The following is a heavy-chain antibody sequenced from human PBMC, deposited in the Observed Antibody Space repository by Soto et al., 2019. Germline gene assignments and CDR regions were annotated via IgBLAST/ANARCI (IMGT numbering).Heavy chain of an antibody. V-gene: IGHV6-1*01. CDR3: AKGDNLGPKTGYAFDP. D-gene: IGHD5-12*01. J-gene: IGHJ5*02. Sequence: WIRQSPSRGLEWLGRTYFRSKWYNDYAVSVKSRIIINPDTSNNQFSLQLNSVTPEDTAVYFCAKGDNLGPKTGYAFDPWGQGIMVTVSS. CDR2: TYFRSKWYN.